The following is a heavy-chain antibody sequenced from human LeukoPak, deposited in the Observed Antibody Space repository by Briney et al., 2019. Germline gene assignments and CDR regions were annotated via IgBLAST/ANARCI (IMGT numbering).Heavy chain of an antibody. D-gene: IGHD3-10*01. CDR2: IYSGGST. CDR3: ARGLTIPRGVSDY. CDR1: GFTVSSNF. Sequence: GGSLRLSCAASGFTVSSNFMSWVRQAPGKGLEWVSFIYSGGSTYYADSVKGRFTISRDNSKNTLYLQMNSLRAEDTAVYFCARGLTIPRGVSDYWGQGTLVTVSS. V-gene: IGHV3-66*01. J-gene: IGHJ4*02.